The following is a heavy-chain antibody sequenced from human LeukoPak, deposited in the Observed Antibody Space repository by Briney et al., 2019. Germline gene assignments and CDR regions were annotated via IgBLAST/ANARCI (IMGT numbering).Heavy chain of an antibody. D-gene: IGHD6-6*01. V-gene: IGHV1-69*13. CDR2: IIPIFGTA. Sequence: ASVKVSCKASGGTVSSYAISWVRQAPGQGLEWMGGIIPIFGTANYAQKFQGRVTITADESTSTAYMELSSLRSEDTAVYYCARDLGSSSFNWFDPWGQGTLVTVSS. J-gene: IGHJ5*02. CDR1: GGTVSSYA. CDR3: ARDLGSSSFNWFDP.